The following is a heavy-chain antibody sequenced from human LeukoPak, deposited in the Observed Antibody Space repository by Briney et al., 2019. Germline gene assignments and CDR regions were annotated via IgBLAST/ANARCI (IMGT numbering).Heavy chain of an antibody. V-gene: IGHV4-59*01. Sequence: SETLSLTCTVSGGSISSYYWSWIQQPPGKGLEWIGYIYYSGTTKYNPSLKSRVTISVDTSKNQISLKLSSVTAADTAVYYCARDVLAYCGGDCYSGYFDYWGQGTLVTVSS. D-gene: IGHD2-21*02. J-gene: IGHJ4*02. CDR1: GGSISSYY. CDR3: ARDVLAYCGGDCYSGYFDY. CDR2: IYYSGTT.